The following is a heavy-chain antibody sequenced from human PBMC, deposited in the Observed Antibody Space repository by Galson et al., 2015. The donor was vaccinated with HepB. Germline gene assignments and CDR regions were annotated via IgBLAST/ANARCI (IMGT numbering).Heavy chain of an antibody. CDR1: GDSVSSNSPD. CDR2: TYYRSKWYN. D-gene: IGHD6-13*01. CDR3: ARVGRGRQLARGAFDI. J-gene: IGHJ3*02. Sequence: CAISGDSVSSNSPDWNWIRQSPSRGLEWLGRTYYRSKWYNDYAVSVKSRITINPDTSKNQFSLQLNSVTPEDTAVYYCARVGRGRQLARGAFDIRGQGTMVTVSS. V-gene: IGHV6-1*01.